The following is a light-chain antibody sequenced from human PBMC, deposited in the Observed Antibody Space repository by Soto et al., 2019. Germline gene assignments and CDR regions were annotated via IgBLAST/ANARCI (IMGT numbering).Light chain of an antibody. Sequence: EIVLTQSPGTLSLSPGERATLSCRASQSVSSNYLAWYQQKPGQAPRLLIYGASSRATGIPDRFSGSGSGRDFTLTISSLEPEDFAVYYCQQYGSSRTFGQGTKVEIK. V-gene: IGKV3-20*01. CDR1: QSVSSNY. J-gene: IGKJ1*01. CDR2: GAS. CDR3: QQYGSSRT.